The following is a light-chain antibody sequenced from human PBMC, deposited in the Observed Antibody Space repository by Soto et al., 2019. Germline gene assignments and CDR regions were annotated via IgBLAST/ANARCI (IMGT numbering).Light chain of an antibody. Sequence: DIQLTQSPSFLSASVGDRVTITCRASQGLSSYLAWYQQKPGKAPNLLIYAAFTLQSGVPSRFSGSASGTEFTLTISSLQPEDFATYYCQQIKSYPITFGQGTRLEIK. V-gene: IGKV1-9*01. J-gene: IGKJ5*01. CDR1: QGLSSY. CDR2: AAF. CDR3: QQIKSYPIT.